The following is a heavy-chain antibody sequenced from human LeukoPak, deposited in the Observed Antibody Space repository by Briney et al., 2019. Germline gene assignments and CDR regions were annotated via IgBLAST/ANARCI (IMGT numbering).Heavy chain of an antibody. D-gene: IGHD2-15*01. J-gene: IGHJ4*02. CDR1: GYTFTSYG. CDR2: ISAYNGNT. V-gene: IGHV1-18*01. CDR3: ARDLGREGYCSGGSCYVVDY. Sequence: ASVKVSCKASGYTFTSYGISWVRQAPGQGLEWMGWISAYNGNTNYAQKLQGRVTMTTDTSTSTAYMELRSLRSDDTAVYYCARDLGREGYCSGGSCYVVDYRGQGTLVTVSS.